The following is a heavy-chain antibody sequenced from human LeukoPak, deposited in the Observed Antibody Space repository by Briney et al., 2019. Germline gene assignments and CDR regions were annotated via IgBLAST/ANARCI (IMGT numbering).Heavy chain of an antibody. Sequence: GGSLRLSCAASGFTFGSYDMHWVRQATGKGLEWVSAIGTAGDTYYPGSVKGRFTISRENAKSSLYLQMNSLSAGDTAVYYCARSGPTTNWFDPWGQGTLVTVPS. V-gene: IGHV3-13*01. D-gene: IGHD1-1*01. J-gene: IGHJ5*02. CDR1: GFTFGSYD. CDR2: IGTAGDT. CDR3: ARSGPTTNWFDP.